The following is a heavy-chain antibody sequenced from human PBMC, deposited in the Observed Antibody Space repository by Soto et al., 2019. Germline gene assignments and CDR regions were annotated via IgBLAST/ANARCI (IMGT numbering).Heavy chain of an antibody. V-gene: IGHV4-39*01. Sequence: SETLSLTCIVSGGSISSSNYHWGWIRQPPGKGLEWIGSIYYTGSTQYNPSLKSRVTVSADTSKNQFSLRLSSVIAADKAVYYCARHEFTSKSSGTYLDYWGQGNLVTVSS. J-gene: IGHJ4*02. CDR1: GGSISSSNYH. CDR2: IYYTGST. D-gene: IGHD3-10*01. CDR3: ARHEFTSKSSGTYLDY.